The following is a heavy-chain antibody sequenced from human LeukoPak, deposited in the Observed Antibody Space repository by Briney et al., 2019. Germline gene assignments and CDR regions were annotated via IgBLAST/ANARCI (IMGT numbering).Heavy chain of an antibody. CDR3: ARTTEGYCSSASCFGFSYSYYMDV. J-gene: IGHJ6*03. V-gene: IGHV4-38-2*02. Sequence: SETLSLTCTVSGYSISNGHHWGWIRQPPGKGLEWIGSISHSGTTYYNPSLKSRVTISLDTSKNQFSLKLSSVIAADTAVYYCARTTEGYCSSASCFGFSYSYYMDVWGKGTTVTISS. CDR1: GYSISNGHH. D-gene: IGHD2-2*01. CDR2: ISHSGTT.